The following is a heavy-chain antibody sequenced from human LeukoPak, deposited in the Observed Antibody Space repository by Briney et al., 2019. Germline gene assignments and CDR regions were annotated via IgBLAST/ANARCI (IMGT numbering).Heavy chain of an antibody. CDR2: MSSNGDST. CDR1: GFTFSNYA. Sequence: GGSLRLSCAASGFTFSNYAMTWVRQAPGKGLDWVSAMSSNGDSTYYADSVKGRFTISRDNSKNTLYLQMNSLRAKDTAVYYCAKHIRSSGWYDRADYWGQGTLVTVSS. V-gene: IGHV3-23*01. CDR3: AKHIRSSGWYDRADY. J-gene: IGHJ4*02. D-gene: IGHD6-19*01.